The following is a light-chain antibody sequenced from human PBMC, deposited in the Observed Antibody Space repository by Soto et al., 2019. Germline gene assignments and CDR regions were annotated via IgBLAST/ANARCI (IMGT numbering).Light chain of an antibody. Sequence: EIVMTQSPATLSVSPGERATLSCRASQSISSNLAWYQQKPGQGPRLLIYGASTRATGIPARFSGSGSGTEFTLTISSLHSEDFVVYYCQQYNNWPLLYTFGQGTKLEIK. J-gene: IGKJ2*01. CDR1: QSISSN. CDR2: GAS. CDR3: QQYNNWPLLYT. V-gene: IGKV3-15*01.